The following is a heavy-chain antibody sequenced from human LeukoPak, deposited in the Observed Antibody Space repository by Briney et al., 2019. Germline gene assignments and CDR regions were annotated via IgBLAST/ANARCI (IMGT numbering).Heavy chain of an antibody. Sequence: GGSLRLSCAASGFTFSNYAMSWVRQAPGKGLEWVSSISAGDDSPFYTDSVRGRFTISRDNSKNTLFLQMIGLRAEDTAVYYCAKSLLRFLEWPRPDYWGQGTLVTVSS. CDR2: ISAGDDSP. CDR1: GFTFSNYA. V-gene: IGHV3-23*01. CDR3: AKSLLRFLEWPRPDY. J-gene: IGHJ4*02. D-gene: IGHD3-3*01.